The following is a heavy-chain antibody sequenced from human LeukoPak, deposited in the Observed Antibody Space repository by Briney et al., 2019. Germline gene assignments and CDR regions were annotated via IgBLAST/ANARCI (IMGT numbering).Heavy chain of an antibody. V-gene: IGHV4-61*02. CDR1: SGSISSGTYY. J-gene: IGHJ6*03. CDR2: IYTSGST. D-gene: IGHD6-13*01. CDR3: ARDKRIAAAGTIPRYYYYYMDV. Sequence: SQTLSLTCTVSSGSISSGTYYWSWIRQPAGKGLEWIGRIYTSGSTNYNPSLKSRVTMSVDTSKNQFSLKLSSVTAADTAVYYCARDKRIAAAGTIPRYYYYYMDVWGKGTTVTISS.